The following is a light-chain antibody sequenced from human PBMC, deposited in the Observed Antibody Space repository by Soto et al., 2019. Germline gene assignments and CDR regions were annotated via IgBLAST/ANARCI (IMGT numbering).Light chain of an antibody. CDR2: ATS. V-gene: IGKV1-17*03. Sequence: DIQVTQSPFAMSASVGDRVTITCRASQDIRNYLVWFQQKPGKVPKRLFYATSILQGGVPPRFSGSGSGTEFTLTIRGLQPEDFATYYCLQYISYPWTFGQGTKVDIK. CDR1: QDIRNY. J-gene: IGKJ1*01. CDR3: LQYISYPWT.